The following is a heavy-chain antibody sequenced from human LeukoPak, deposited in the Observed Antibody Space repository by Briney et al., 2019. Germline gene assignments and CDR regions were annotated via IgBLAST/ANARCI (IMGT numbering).Heavy chain of an antibody. CDR2: TYYSGST. V-gene: IGHV4-39*01. Sequence: SETLSLTCTVSGGSVSSYEYYWGWVRQPPGKGLEWIGNTYYSGSTYYNPSLKSRLTMSVDTSKNQFSLKMSSVTAADTAVYYCARLSKGRYFDYIFDHWGQGALVTVSS. CDR3: ARLSKGRYFDYIFDH. J-gene: IGHJ4*02. D-gene: IGHD3-9*01. CDR1: GGSVSSYEYY.